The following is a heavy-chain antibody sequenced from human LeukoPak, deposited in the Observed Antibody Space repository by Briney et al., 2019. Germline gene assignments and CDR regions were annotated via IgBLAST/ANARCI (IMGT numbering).Heavy chain of an antibody. CDR2: IYSGGST. D-gene: IGHD4-17*01. CDR1: GFTVSSNY. J-gene: IGHJ4*02. CDR3: AKDKVDDGDYVSTLDY. Sequence: GGSLRLSCAASGFTVSSNYMSWVRQAPGKGLEWVSVIYSGGSTYYADSVKGRFTISRDNSKNTLYLQMNSLRTEDTAVYYCAKDKVDDGDYVSTLDYWGQGTLVTVSS. V-gene: IGHV3-53*05.